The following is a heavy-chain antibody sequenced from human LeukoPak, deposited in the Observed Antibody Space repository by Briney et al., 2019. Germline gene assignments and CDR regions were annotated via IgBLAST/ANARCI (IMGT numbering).Heavy chain of an antibody. CDR1: GGSISGSSYY. CDR2: IYYSGNT. J-gene: IGHJ3*02. Sequence: PSETLSLTCTISGGSISGSSYYWGWIRQPPGKGLEWIGSIYYSGNTYYNPSLKSRVTISVDTSKNQFSLKLSSVTASDTAVYYCARRFAPSRNDAFDIWGQGTMVTVSS. D-gene: IGHD3-10*01. V-gene: IGHV4-39*01. CDR3: ARRFAPSRNDAFDI.